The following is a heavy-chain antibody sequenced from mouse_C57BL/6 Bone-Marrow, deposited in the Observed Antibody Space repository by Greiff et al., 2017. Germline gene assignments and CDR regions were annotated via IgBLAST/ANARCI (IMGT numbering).Heavy chain of an antibody. CDR2: ISNLAYSI. D-gene: IGHD2-12*01. J-gene: IGHJ4*01. Sequence: EVKLMESGGGLVQPGGSLKLSCAASGFTFSDYGMAWVRQAPRKGPEWVAFISNLAYSIYYADTVTGRFTISRENAKNTLYLEMSSLRSEDTAMYYCARRGVYAVYAMDYWGQGTSGTVSS. CDR3: ARRGVYAVYAMDY. V-gene: IGHV5-15*01. CDR1: GFTFSDYG.